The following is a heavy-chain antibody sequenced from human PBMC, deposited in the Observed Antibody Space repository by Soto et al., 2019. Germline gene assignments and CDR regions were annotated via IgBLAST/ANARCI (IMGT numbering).Heavy chain of an antibody. Sequence: PGGSLRLSCAASGFIFENFGMSWVRQAPGKGLEWISSISGSGFKKYYADSVKGRFTISRDNSKSTVYLELNNLSAEDTAFYYCVKDESINWYSGHFRHWGQGTRLTVSS. J-gene: IGHJ1*01. V-gene: IGHV3-23*01. D-gene: IGHD6-13*01. CDR3: VKDESINWYSGHFRH. CDR1: GFIFENFG. CDR2: ISGSGFKK.